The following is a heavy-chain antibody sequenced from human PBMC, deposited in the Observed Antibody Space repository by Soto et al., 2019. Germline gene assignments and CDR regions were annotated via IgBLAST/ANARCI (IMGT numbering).Heavy chain of an antibody. CDR3: AGLDYTLGMDV. D-gene: IGHD4-4*01. CDR1: GGSISSYY. CDR2: IYYSGST. Sequence: SETLSLTCTASGGSISSYYWSWIRQPPGRGLEWIGYIYYSGSTNYNPSLKSRVTISVDTSKNQFSLKLSSVTAADTAVYYCAGLDYTLGMDVWGQGTTVTVSS. V-gene: IGHV4-59*01. J-gene: IGHJ6*02.